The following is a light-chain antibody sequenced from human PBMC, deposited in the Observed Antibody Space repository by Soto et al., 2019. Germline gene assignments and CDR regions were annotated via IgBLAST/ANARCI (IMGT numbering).Light chain of an antibody. CDR3: QQTYTSVAT. Sequence: DIQVTQSASSLSVSFGDSVTLSWKTSQRVDSYIHWYQHQSGKPPKLLIYAASTLQDGVPSRFSGGGYGTAVYLIITGLQTGDSATYYCQQTYTSVATFGQGTKVDIK. J-gene: IGKJ1*01. CDR1: QRVDSY. V-gene: IGKV1-39*01. CDR2: AAS.